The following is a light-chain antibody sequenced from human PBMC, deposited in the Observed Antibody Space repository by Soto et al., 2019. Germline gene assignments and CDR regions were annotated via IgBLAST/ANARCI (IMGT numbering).Light chain of an antibody. J-gene: IGKJ2*01. Sequence: EIVLTQSPGTLSLSPGERATLICRASQSIGKYLAWYQQRPGQSPMLLIYAASSRATGVPDRFSGGGSTTDFTLTVSRLEPEDFAVYYCQQYSGSPRTFGQGTRGEIK. CDR1: QSIGKY. CDR3: QQYSGSPRT. V-gene: IGKV3-20*01. CDR2: AAS.